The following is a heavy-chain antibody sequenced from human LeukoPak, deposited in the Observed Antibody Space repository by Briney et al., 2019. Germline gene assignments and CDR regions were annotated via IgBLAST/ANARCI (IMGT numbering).Heavy chain of an antibody. V-gene: IGHV3-23*01. J-gene: IGHJ4*02. CDR1: GFTFSNYA. CDR2: ITDSGCST. Sequence: GGSLRLSCAASGFTFSNYAMNWVRQAPGKGLEWVSGITDSGCSTYYADSVKGRFTISRDNSENTLYLQVNTLRAEDTAIYFCAKSLAARWVIDYWGQGTLVTVSS. D-gene: IGHD6-25*01. CDR3: AKSLAARWVIDY.